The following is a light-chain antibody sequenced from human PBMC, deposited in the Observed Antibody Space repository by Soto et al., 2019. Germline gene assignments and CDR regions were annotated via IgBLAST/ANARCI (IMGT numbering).Light chain of an antibody. J-gene: IGKJ4*01. Sequence: DIQMTQSPSTLSASVGDRVTVTCRASQSITTWLAWYQQKPGKAPKLMIYDVSNLESGVPSRFSGSGSGTEFTLTISGLQTDDFATYSCQQYHTTPLTFGGGTKVEIK. V-gene: IGKV1-5*01. CDR2: DVS. CDR3: QQYHTTPLT. CDR1: QSITTW.